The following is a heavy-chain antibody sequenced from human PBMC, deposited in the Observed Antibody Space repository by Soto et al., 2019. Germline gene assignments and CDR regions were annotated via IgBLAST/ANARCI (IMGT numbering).Heavy chain of an antibody. Sequence: SETLSLTCTVSGGSISSSSYYWGWIRQPPGKGLEWIGSIYYSGSTYYNPSLKSRVTTSVDTSKNQFSLKLSSVTAADTAVYYCARLLPDYYDSSGHYGAPWFAPWGQGTLVTVSS. CDR2: IYYSGST. CDR1: GGSISSSSYY. V-gene: IGHV4-39*01. CDR3: ARLLPDYYDSSGHYGAPWFAP. D-gene: IGHD3-22*01. J-gene: IGHJ5*02.